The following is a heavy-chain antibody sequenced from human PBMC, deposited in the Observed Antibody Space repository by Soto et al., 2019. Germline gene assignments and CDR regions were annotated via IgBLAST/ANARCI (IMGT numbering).Heavy chain of an antibody. CDR2: ISAYNGDT. D-gene: IGHD6-19*01. J-gene: IGHJ3*02. CDR3: AIGDEYTSGWYYDAFDI. Sequence: ASVKVSCKASGYTFTSYGISWVRQAPGQGLEWMGWISAYNGDTNYAQKLQGRVTMTTDTSTSTAYMELRSLRSDDTAVYYCAIGDEYTSGWYYDAFDIWGQGTMVTVSS. CDR1: GYTFTSYG. V-gene: IGHV1-18*01.